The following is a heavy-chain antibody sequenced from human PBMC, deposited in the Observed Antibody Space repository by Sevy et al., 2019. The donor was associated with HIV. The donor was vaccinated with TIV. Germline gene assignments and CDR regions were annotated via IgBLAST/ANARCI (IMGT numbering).Heavy chain of an antibody. CDR2: IWFDGSNT. V-gene: IGHV3-33*07. D-gene: IGHD4-17*01. J-gene: IGHJ4*02. CDR3: ARDLEFYDYGDYGPAFMPDY. Sequence: GGSLRLSCAASGFTFTEFVMSWVRQSPGKGLEWVAVIWFDGSNTYYADSVKGRFTISRDIAKNTLHLQMNSLRAEDTAVYYCARDLEFYDYGDYGPAFMPDYWGQGTLVTVSS. CDR1: GFTFTEFV.